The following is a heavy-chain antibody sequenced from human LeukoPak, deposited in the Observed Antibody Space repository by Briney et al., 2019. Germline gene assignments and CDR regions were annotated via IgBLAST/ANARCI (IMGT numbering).Heavy chain of an antibody. D-gene: IGHD3-10*01. Sequence: SETLSLTCAVYGGSFSGYYWSWIRQPPGKGLEWIGEINHSGSTNYNPSLKSRVTISVDTSKNQFSLKLSSVTAADTAVYYCARRYGSGSFFGYWGQGTLVTVSS. CDR1: GGSFSGYY. J-gene: IGHJ4*02. CDR3: ARRYGSGSFFGY. CDR2: INHSGST. V-gene: IGHV4-34*01.